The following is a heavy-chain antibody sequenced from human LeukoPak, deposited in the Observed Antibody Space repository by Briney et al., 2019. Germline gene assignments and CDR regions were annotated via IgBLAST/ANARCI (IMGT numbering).Heavy chain of an antibody. CDR1: GGSISSSSYY. V-gene: IGHV4-39*07. CDR2: IYYSGST. Sequence: PSETLSLTCTVSGGSISSSSYYWGWIRQPPGKGLEWIGSIYYSGSTYYNPSLKSRVTISVDTSKNQFSLNLSSVTAADTAVYYCARGLIFGVVNNWFDPWGQGTLVTVSS. D-gene: IGHD3-3*01. J-gene: IGHJ5*02. CDR3: ARGLIFGVVNNWFDP.